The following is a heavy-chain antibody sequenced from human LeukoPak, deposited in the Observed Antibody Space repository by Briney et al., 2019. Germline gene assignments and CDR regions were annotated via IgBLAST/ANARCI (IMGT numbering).Heavy chain of an antibody. V-gene: IGHV4-61*02. CDR3: AREGIAARPGEGGVGY. Sequence: SQTLSLTCTVSGGSISSGSYYWSWIRQPAGKGLEWIGRIYTSGSTNYNPSLKSRVTISVDTSKNQFSLKLSSVTAADTAVYYCAREGIAARPGEGGVGYWGQGTLVTVSS. J-gene: IGHJ4*02. CDR2: IYTSGST. D-gene: IGHD6-6*01. CDR1: GGSISSGSYY.